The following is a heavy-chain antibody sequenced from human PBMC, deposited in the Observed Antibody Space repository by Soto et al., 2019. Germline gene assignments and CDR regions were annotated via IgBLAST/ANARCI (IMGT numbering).Heavy chain of an antibody. V-gene: IGHV3-15*01. CDR3: TTYRYCSGGSCPPPLDY. CDR2: IKSKTDGGTT. CDR1: GFTFSNAW. J-gene: IGHJ4*02. D-gene: IGHD2-15*01. Sequence: GGSLRLSCAASGFTFSNAWMSWVRQAPGKGLEWVGRIKSKTDGGTTDYAAPVKGRFTISRDDSKNTRYLQMNSLKTEDTAVYYCTTYRYCSGGSCPPPLDYWGQGTLVTVSS.